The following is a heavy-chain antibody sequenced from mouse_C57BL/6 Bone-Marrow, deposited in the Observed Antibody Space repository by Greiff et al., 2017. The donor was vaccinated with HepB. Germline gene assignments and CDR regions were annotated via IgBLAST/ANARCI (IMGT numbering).Heavy chain of an antibody. CDR3: ARPHYGNFYWYFDV. Sequence: EVKLMESGGGLVKPGGSLKLSCAASGFTFSDYGMHWVRQAPEKGLEWVAYISSGSSTIYYADTVKGRFTISRDNAKITLFLQMTSLRSEDTAMYYCARPHYGNFYWYFDVWGTGTTVTVSS. D-gene: IGHD2-1*01. V-gene: IGHV5-17*01. J-gene: IGHJ1*03. CDR2: ISSGSSTI. CDR1: GFTFSDYG.